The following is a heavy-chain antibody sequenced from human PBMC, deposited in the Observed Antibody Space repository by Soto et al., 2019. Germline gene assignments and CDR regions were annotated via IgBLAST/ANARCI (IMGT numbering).Heavy chain of an antibody. CDR1: GYTFTSYA. CDR2: INAGNGNT. J-gene: IGHJ6*02. Sequence: QVQLVQSGAEEKKPGASVKVSCKASGYTFTSYAMHWVRQAPGQRLEWMGWINAGNGNTKYSQKFQGRVTITRDTXXXXXXXXXXXXXXXXXXXXXXXXXXXXXXMDVWGQGTTVTVSS. CDR3: XXXXXXXXMDV. V-gene: IGHV1-3*05.